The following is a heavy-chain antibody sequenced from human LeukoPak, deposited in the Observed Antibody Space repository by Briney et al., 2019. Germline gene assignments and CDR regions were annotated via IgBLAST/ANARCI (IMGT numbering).Heavy chain of an antibody. D-gene: IGHD3-9*01. CDR2: MTPNSGNT. CDR3: ARAFYDILTGYPWGAFDI. J-gene: IGHJ3*02. Sequence: GASVKVSCKASGYTFTSYDINWLRQATGQGLEWMGWMTPNSGNTGYAQKFQGRVTITRNTSISTAYMELSSLRSEDTAVYYCARAFYDILTGYPWGAFDIWGQGTMVTVSS. CDR1: GYTFTSYD. V-gene: IGHV1-8*03.